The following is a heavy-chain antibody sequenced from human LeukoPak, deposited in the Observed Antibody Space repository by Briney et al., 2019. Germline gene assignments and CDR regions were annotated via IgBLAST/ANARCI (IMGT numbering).Heavy chain of an antibody. Sequence: ATVKISCKVSGYTFTDYYMHWVQQAPGKGLEWMGLVDPEDGETIHAEKFQGRVTITADTSTDTAYMELSSLRSEDTAVYYCAKGTQTHIAVAGQDHWGRGTLVTISS. CDR3: AKGTQTHIAVAGQDH. D-gene: IGHD6-19*01. J-gene: IGHJ4*02. CDR1: GYTFTDYY. CDR2: VDPEDGET. V-gene: IGHV1-69-2*01.